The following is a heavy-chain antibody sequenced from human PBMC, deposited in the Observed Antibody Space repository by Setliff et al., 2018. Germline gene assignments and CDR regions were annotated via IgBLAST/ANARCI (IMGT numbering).Heavy chain of an antibody. V-gene: IGHV3-30*02. CDR3: AKVHPTPYSIYALDI. D-gene: IGHD1-26*01. Sequence: PGGSLRLSCAASGFTPGMFGVHWVRQAPGKGLEWLAYIRHDGTNENYADSVKGRFTISRDNSKNTVYVQMDSLRADDTAVYYCAKVHPTPYSIYALDIWGQGTMVTVSS. CDR1: GFTPGMFG. CDR2: IRHDGTNE. J-gene: IGHJ3*02.